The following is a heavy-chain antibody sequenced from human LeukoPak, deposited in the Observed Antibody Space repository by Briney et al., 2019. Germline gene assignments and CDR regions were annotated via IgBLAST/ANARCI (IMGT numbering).Heavy chain of an antibody. J-gene: IGHJ4*02. CDR3: ARVHGDYSWVPGY. CDR2: IKQDGSEK. V-gene: IGHV3-7*01. D-gene: IGHD4-17*01. Sequence: GGSLRLSCAASGFTFSSYWMSWVRQAPGKGLEWVANIKQDGSEKYYVDSVKGRFTISRDNAKNSLYLQMNSLRAEDTAVYYCARVHGDYSWVPGYWGQGTLVTVSS. CDR1: GFTFSSYW.